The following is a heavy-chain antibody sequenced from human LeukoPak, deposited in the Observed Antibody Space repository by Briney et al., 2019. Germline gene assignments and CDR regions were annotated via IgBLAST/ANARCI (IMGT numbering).Heavy chain of an antibody. Sequence: GGSLRLSCAASGFTFSSYALSWVRQAPGKGLEWVANIKPDGSDKFYVDSVKGRFTIFRDNAKNSLYLQMNSLRAEDTAVYYCARDLVRGLAAAGTLSYYYGMDVWGQGTTVTVSS. CDR3: ARDLVRGLAAAGTLSYYYGMDV. J-gene: IGHJ6*02. V-gene: IGHV3-7*01. CDR2: IKPDGSDK. D-gene: IGHD6-13*01. CDR1: GFTFSSYA.